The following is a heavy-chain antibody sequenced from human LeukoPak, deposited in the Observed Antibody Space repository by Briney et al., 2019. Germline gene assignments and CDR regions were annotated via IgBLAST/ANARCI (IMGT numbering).Heavy chain of an antibody. CDR1: GFTFSSYS. CDR3: AKAKTSSYWYFDL. D-gene: IGHD2-2*01. CDR2: ISGSGGST. Sequence: GGSLRLSCAASGFTFSSYSMNWVRQAPGKGLEWVSVISGSGGSTYYADSVKGRFTISRDNSKNTLFLQMNSLRAGDTAVYYCAKAKTSSYWYFDLWGRGTLVTVSS. J-gene: IGHJ2*01. V-gene: IGHV3-23*01.